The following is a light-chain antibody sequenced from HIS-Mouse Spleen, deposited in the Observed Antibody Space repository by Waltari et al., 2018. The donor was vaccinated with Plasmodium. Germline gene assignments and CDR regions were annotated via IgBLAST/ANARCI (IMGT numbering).Light chain of an antibody. Sequence: DLVMTQSPDSLAVSLGERATINCKYSQSVLYSSNNKNYLAWYQQKPGQPPKLLIYWASTRESGVPDRFSGSGSGTDFTLTISSLQAEDVAVYYCQQYYSTPPYTFGQGTKLEIK. CDR3: QQYYSTPPYT. CDR1: QSVLYSSNNKNY. CDR2: WAS. V-gene: IGKV4-1*01. J-gene: IGKJ2*01.